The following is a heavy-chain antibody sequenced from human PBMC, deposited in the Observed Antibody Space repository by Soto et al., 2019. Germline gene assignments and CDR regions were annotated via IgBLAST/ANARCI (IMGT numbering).Heavy chain of an antibody. D-gene: IGHD2-8*01. CDR1: GYTFTSYG. Sequence: QVQLVQSGAEVKKPGASVKVSCKASGYTFTSYGISWVRQAPGQGLEWLGWISAYNGNTNFAQKFEGRVTMTTDTPPRTAYMESRSVRSDDTVVYYCTRGGKYWTLGVCSFYGMDVWGQGTTVTVSS. CDR2: ISAYNGNT. CDR3: TRGGKYWTLGVCSFYGMDV. V-gene: IGHV1-18*01. J-gene: IGHJ6*02.